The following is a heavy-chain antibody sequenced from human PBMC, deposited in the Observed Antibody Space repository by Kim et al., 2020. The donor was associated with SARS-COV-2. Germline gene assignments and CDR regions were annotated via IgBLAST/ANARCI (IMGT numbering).Heavy chain of an antibody. J-gene: IGHJ4*02. V-gene: IGHV3-64D*06. Sequence: GGSLRLSCSASGFTFSSYAMHWVRQAPGKGLEYVSAISSNGGSTYYADSVKGRFTISRDNSKNTLYLQMSSLRAEDTAVYYCVKGPSEDDTMIVAPPEGYWGQGTLVTVSS. CDR3: VKGPSEDDTMIVAPPEGY. CDR1: GFTFSSYA. D-gene: IGHD3-22*01. CDR2: ISSNGGST.